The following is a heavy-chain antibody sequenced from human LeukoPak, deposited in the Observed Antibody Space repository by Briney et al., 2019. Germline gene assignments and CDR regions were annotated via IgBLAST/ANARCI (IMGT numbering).Heavy chain of an antibody. Sequence: SETLSLTCTVSGGSISSYYWSWIRQPPGKGLEWIGYIYYSGSTNYNPSLKSRVTISVDTSKNQFSLKLSSVTAADTAVYYRARGRIAAAGDDFDYWGQGTLVTVSS. J-gene: IGHJ4*02. V-gene: IGHV4-59*01. CDR3: ARGRIAAAGDDFDY. D-gene: IGHD6-13*01. CDR1: GGSISSYY. CDR2: IYYSGST.